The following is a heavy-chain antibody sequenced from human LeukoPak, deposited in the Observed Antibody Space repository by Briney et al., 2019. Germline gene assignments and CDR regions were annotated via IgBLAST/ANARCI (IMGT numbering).Heavy chain of an antibody. J-gene: IGHJ4*02. D-gene: IGHD6-13*01. CDR2: IYYSGST. CDR1: GGSISSSSYY. V-gene: IGHV4-39*01. Sequence: SETLSLTCTVSGGSISSSSYYWGWIRQPPGKGLEWIGSIYYSGSTYYNPSLKSRVTISVDTSKNQFSLKLSSVTAADTAVYYCARLPSAAACEFDYWGQGTLVTVSS. CDR3: ARLPSAAACEFDY.